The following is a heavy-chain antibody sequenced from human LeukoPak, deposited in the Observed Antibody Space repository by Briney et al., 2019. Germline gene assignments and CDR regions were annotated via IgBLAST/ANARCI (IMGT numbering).Heavy chain of an antibody. V-gene: IGHV4-39*01. Sequence: SSETLSLTCTVSGGSISSSSYYWGWIRQPPGKGLEWIGVIYYSGSTYYNPSLKSRVIISVDTSKNQFSLKLSSVTAADTAVYYCASYGSGNYWGQGTLVTVSS. CDR1: GGSISSSSYY. D-gene: IGHD3-10*01. CDR3: ASYGSGNY. CDR2: IYYSGST. J-gene: IGHJ4*02.